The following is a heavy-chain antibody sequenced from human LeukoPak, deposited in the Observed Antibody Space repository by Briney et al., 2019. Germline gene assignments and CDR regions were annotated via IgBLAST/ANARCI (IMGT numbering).Heavy chain of an antibody. Sequence: SETLSLTCTVSGGSISSYYWSWIRQPPGKGLEWIGYIYYSGSTNYNPSLKSRVTISVDTSKNQFSLKLSSVTAADTAVYYCARRRYNWNDTSDAFDIWGQGTMVTVSS. J-gene: IGHJ3*02. CDR1: GGSISSYY. CDR2: IYYSGST. D-gene: IGHD1-1*01. CDR3: ARRRYNWNDTSDAFDI. V-gene: IGHV4-59*08.